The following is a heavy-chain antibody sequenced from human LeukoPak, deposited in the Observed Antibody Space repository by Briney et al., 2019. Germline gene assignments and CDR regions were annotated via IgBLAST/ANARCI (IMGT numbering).Heavy chain of an antibody. V-gene: IGHV4-59*01. CDR1: GGSISSYY. Sequence: KPSETLSLTCTVSGGSISSYYWSWIRQPPGKGLEWVGYICYSGSTNYNPSLKSRVTISVASSKNQFSLKLSSVTAADTAVYYCARTAEGGYTYDFFYYYYMDVWGKGTTVTISS. J-gene: IGHJ6*03. CDR3: ARTAEGGYTYDFFYYYYMDV. D-gene: IGHD5-18*01. CDR2: ICYSGST.